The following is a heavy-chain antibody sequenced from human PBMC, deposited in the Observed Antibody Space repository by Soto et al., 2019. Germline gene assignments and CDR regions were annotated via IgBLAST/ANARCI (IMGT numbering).Heavy chain of an antibody. J-gene: IGHJ6*03. D-gene: IGHD2-15*01. CDR1: GGSFSGYY. CDR2: INHSGST. CDR3: ARGPLPFPIVVVVGVSNFTYMDV. Sequence: SETLSLTCAVYGGSFSGYYWSWIRQPPGKGLEWIGEINHSGSTNYNPSLKSRVTISVDTSKNQFSLKLSSVTAADTAVYYCARGPLPFPIVVVVGVSNFTYMDVWGKGTTVTVSS. V-gene: IGHV4-34*01.